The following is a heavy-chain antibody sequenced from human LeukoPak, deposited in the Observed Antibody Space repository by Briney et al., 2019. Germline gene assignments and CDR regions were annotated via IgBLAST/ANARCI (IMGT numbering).Heavy chain of an antibody. V-gene: IGHV5-51*01. CDR1: GYSFTSYW. Sequence: PGESLKISCKGSGYSFTSYWIGWVRQMPGKGLEWMGIIYPGDPDTRYSPPFQRQVTISAAKSISNAYLQWSSLKASDTAMYYCARLSPDRYYDSSGSIDYWGQGTLVTVSS. CDR3: ARLSPDRYYDSSGSIDY. CDR2: IYPGDPDT. J-gene: IGHJ4*02. D-gene: IGHD3-22*01.